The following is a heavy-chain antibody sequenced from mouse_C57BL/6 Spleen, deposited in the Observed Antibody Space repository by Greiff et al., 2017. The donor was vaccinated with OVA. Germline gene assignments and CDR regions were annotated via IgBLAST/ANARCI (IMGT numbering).Heavy chain of an antibody. V-gene: IGHV14-1*01. J-gene: IGHJ4*01. CDR1: GFNIKDYY. CDR2: IDPEDGDT. D-gene: IGHD2-12*01. CDR3: TRYDGDYYAMDY. Sequence: VQLQQSGAELVRPGASVKLSCTASGFNIKDYYMHWVKQRPEQGLEWIGRIDPEDGDTEYAPKFQGKATMTADTSSNTAYLQLSSLTSEDTAVYYCTRYDGDYYAMDYWGQGTSVTVSS.